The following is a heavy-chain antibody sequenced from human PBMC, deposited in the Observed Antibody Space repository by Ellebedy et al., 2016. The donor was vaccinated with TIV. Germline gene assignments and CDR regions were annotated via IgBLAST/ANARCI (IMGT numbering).Heavy chain of an antibody. V-gene: IGHV1-2*02. J-gene: IGHJ3*02. CDR1: GFTFTNYF. CDR2: INANSGDT. D-gene: IGHD3-9*01. Sequence: ASVKVSCKTSGFTFTNYFFHWARRAPGQRLEWLGWINANSGDTEYAQKFQGRVTLTRDTSISTTYMDLTRRRADDPAIYYGARENFDILTGHTDAFDIWGQGTVVTVSS. CDR3: ARENFDILTGHTDAFDI.